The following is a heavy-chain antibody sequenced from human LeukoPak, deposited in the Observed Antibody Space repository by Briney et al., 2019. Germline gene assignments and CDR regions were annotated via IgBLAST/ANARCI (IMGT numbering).Heavy chain of an antibody. J-gene: IGHJ4*02. V-gene: IGHV3-15*01. Sequence: RGSLRLSCAASGFTLSNAYMSWVRQAPGKGLEWVGRIRSKTDGGTIDYAAPVKDRFTISRDDSKNTLYLQMSSLKTEDTAVYYCTTAVAGTVRIDYWGQGTLVTVSS. CDR3: TTAVAGTVRIDY. CDR1: GFTLSNAY. D-gene: IGHD6-19*01. CDR2: IRSKTDGGTI.